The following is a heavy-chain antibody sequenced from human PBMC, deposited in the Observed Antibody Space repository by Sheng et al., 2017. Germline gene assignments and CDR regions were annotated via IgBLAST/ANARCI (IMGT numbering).Heavy chain of an antibody. CDR3: AGYCSGGSCYHFDY. Sequence: QVQLQQWGAGLLKPSETLSLTCAVYGGSFSGYYWSWIRQPPGKGLEWIGEINHSGSTNYNPSLKSRVTISVDTSKNQFSLKLSSVTAADTAVYYCAGYCSGGSCYHFDYWGQGTLVTVSS. CDR1: GGSFSGYY. CDR2: INHSGST. V-gene: IGHV4-34*01. J-gene: IGHJ4*02. D-gene: IGHD2-15*01.